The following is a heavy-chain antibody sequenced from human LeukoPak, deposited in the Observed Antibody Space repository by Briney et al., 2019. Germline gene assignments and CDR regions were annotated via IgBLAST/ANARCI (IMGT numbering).Heavy chain of an antibody. CDR1: GYTFTSYG. V-gene: IGHV1-18*01. Sequence: ASVKVSCKASGYTFTSYGISWVRQAPGQGLEWMGWISAYNGNTNYAQEFQGRVTMTRNTSISTAYMELSSLRSEDTAVYYCARDGTFGVDYWGQGTLVTVSS. CDR2: ISAYNGNT. CDR3: ARDGTFGVDY. J-gene: IGHJ4*02. D-gene: IGHD3-3*01.